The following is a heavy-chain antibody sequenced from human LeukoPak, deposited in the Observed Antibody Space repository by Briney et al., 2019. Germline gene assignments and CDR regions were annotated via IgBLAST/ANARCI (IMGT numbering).Heavy chain of an antibody. Sequence: SETLSLTCSVYGGSIRNYFWSWIRQPAGKGLEWIGRIYTSGSIDYKPSPRSRVTMSVDTSRNQFSLKLTSVTAADTAVYYCVRESKTYDVSGYYHDYWGQGTLVTVSS. CDR2: IYTSGSI. D-gene: IGHD3-22*01. V-gene: IGHV4-4*07. J-gene: IGHJ4*02. CDR1: GGSIRNYF. CDR3: VRESKTYDVSGYYHDY.